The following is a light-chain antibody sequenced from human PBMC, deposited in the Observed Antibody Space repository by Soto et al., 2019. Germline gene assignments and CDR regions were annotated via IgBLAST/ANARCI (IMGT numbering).Light chain of an antibody. Sequence: EIVLTQSPDTLSLSPGERATLSCRASLSVTSNYLAWYQQIPGQAPRLLIYDASRRATGIPDRFSGSGSGTDYTLTISRLEPEDFAVYYGQQYGSSLYTFGQGTKLEIK. V-gene: IGKV3-20*01. CDR1: LSVTSNY. CDR2: DAS. J-gene: IGKJ2*01. CDR3: QQYGSSLYT.